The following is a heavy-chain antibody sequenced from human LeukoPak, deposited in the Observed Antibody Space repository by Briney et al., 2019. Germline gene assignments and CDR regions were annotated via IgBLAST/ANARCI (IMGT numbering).Heavy chain of an antibody. Sequence: GGSLRLSCAASGFTFSSYGMHWVRQAPGKGLEWVAVIWYDGSNKYYADSVKGRFTISRDNSKNTLYLQMNSLRAEDTALYYCAKDIRAHIVVVTAIAGSAFDIWGQGTMVTVSS. CDR1: GFTFSSYG. J-gene: IGHJ3*02. D-gene: IGHD2-21*02. CDR2: IWYDGSNK. V-gene: IGHV3-30*02. CDR3: AKDIRAHIVVVTAIAGSAFDI.